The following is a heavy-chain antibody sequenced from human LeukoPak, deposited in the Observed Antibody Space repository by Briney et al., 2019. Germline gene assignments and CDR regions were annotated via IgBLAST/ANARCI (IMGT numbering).Heavy chain of an antibody. CDR1: GFSFGDSG. CDR3: VKDHPVLAF. J-gene: IGHJ4*02. CDR2: IRGDGFTR. Sequence: GGSLRLPCAASGFSFGDSGMHWVRQVPGKGLEWLCLIRGDGFTRFYADSVKGRFTVSRDNSINSLCLQMKSLKTEDTALYYCVKDHPVLAFWGQGVLVSVSS. D-gene: IGHD1-14*01. V-gene: IGHV3-43*02.